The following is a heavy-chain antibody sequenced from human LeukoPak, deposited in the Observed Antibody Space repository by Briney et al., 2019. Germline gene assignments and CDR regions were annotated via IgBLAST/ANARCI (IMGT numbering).Heavy chain of an antibody. D-gene: IGHD4-23*01. CDR2: VDPEDGET. CDR1: GYTFTDYY. Sequence: AKISCKVSGYTFTDYYMHWVQQAPGKGLEWMGLVDPEDGETIYAEKFQGRVTITADPSTDTAYMELSSLRSEDTAVYYCATDLVTPAMDVWGKGTTVTVSS. CDR3: ATDLVTPAMDV. J-gene: IGHJ6*03. V-gene: IGHV1-69-2*01.